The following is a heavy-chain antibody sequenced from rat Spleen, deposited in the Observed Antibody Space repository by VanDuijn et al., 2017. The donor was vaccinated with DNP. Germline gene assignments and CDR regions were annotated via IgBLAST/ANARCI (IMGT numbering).Heavy chain of an antibody. CDR2: ISYDGGRM. V-gene: IGHV5-20*01. D-gene: IGHD1-2*01. CDR3: ARHDDYSMYVYGFAY. CDR1: GFTFSDHY. J-gene: IGHJ3*01. Sequence: EVQLVESGGGLVQPGRSLKLSCVVSGFTFSDHYMVWVRQAPTKGLEWVAAISYDGGRMYYRDSVRGRFTISRDNAKSSLYLQMDSLRSEDTATYYCARHDDYSMYVYGFAYWGQGTLVTVSS.